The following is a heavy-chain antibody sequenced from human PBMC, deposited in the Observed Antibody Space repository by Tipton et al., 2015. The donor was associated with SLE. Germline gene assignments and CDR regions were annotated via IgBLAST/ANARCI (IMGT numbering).Heavy chain of an antibody. D-gene: IGHD6-13*01. V-gene: IGHV3-7*01. Sequence: SLRLSCAASGFTFSSSAMHWVRQAPGKGLEGVANIKQDGSEKYYVDSVKGRITISRDKAKNSLYLQMNSLRAEDTAVDYCARDCGSTRLSYSSSWNTPGYFDYLGQGTLVTVSS. CDR1: GFTFSSSA. CDR3: ARDCGSTRLSYSSSWNTPGYFDY. CDR2: IKQDGSEK. J-gene: IGHJ4*02.